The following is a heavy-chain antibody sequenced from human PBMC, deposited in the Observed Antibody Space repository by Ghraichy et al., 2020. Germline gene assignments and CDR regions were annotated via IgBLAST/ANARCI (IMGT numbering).Heavy chain of an antibody. J-gene: IGHJ4*02. Sequence: GALRLSCVASGFTFGTYDMHWVRQVPGKSLEWVSGIGLAGDTYYADSVKGRFTASRENARNSLYLQMSSLRAGDTAVYYCVRGSYCSNGVCFPIGAFDYWGQGTLVTVSS. CDR2: IGLAGDT. D-gene: IGHD2-8*01. CDR3: VRGSYCSNGVCFPIGAFDY. CDR1: GFTFGTYD. V-gene: IGHV3-13*01.